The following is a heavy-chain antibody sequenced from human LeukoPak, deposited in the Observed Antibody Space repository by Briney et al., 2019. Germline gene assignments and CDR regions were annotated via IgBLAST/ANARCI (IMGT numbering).Heavy chain of an antibody. CDR2: ISSSSSSSM. D-gene: IGHD3-22*01. J-gene: IGHJ1*01. CDR3: ASESQYDSSGYYYLGYFQH. CDR1: GFTFSRFG. V-gene: IGHV3-48*01. Sequence: PGGSLRLSCAASGFTFSRFGMNWVRQAPGKGLEWVSYISSSSSSSMYYADSVKGRFTISRDNAKNSLYLQMNSLRAEDTAVYYCASESQYDSSGYYYLGYFQHWGQGTLVTVSS.